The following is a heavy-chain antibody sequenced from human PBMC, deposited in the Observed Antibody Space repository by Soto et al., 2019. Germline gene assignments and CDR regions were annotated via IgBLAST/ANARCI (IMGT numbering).Heavy chain of an antibody. CDR3: AKVRSTTIFDVVSLLDY. Sequence: GGSLRLSCVASGFTFDTYGIHWVRQAPGKGLQWVALISYEGSNTYYADSVRGRFTISRDNSKNTLYLQMNSLRAEDTAVYYCAKVRSTTIFDVVSLLDYSGQGTLVTVSS. CDR2: ISYEGSNT. CDR1: GFTFDTYG. J-gene: IGHJ4*02. V-gene: IGHV3-30-3*01. D-gene: IGHD3-3*01.